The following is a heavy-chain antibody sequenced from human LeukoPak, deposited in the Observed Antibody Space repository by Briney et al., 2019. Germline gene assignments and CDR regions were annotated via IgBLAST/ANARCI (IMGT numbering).Heavy chain of an antibody. CDR2: ISSSSSYI. Sequence: GGSLRLSCAASGFTFSSYSMNWVRQAPGKGLEWVSSISSSSSYIYYADSVKGRFTICRDNDKNSLYLQMNSRRAEDTAVYYCARVLPAATLGFDYWGQGTLVTVSS. D-gene: IGHD2-2*01. CDR1: GFTFSSYS. J-gene: IGHJ4*02. V-gene: IGHV3-21*01. CDR3: ARVLPAATLGFDY.